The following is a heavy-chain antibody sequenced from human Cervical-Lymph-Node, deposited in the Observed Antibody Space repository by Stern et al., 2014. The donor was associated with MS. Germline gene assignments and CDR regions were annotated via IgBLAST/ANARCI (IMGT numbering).Heavy chain of an antibody. Sequence: QVQLVESGAEVKKPGASVKVSCKASGYTFTSYYMHWVRQAPGQGLEWMGIINPSGGSTSYAQKFQGRVTMTRDTSTSTVYMELSSLRSEDTAVYYCARVKTRWPYYYGMDVWDQGTTVTVSS. D-gene: IGHD5-24*01. V-gene: IGHV1-46*01. CDR2: INPSGGST. J-gene: IGHJ6*02. CDR3: ARVKTRWPYYYGMDV. CDR1: GYTFTSYY.